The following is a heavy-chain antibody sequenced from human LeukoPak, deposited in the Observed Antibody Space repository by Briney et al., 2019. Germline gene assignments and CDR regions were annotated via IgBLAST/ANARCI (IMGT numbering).Heavy chain of an antibody. CDR3: AKGTSLGYCSSTSCPHYYYYYMDV. Sequence: GGSLRLSCAASGFTFSGYWMHWVRQVPEKGLVLVSRIDNGGSGTTYADSVKGRFTISRDNAKNSLYLQMNSLRAEDTALYYCAKGTSLGYCSSTSCPHYYYYYMDVWGKGTTVTVSS. CDR1: GFTFSGYW. CDR2: IDNGGSGT. J-gene: IGHJ6*03. D-gene: IGHD2-2*01. V-gene: IGHV3-74*01.